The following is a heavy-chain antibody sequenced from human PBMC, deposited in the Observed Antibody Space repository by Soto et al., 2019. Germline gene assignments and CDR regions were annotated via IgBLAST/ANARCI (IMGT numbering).Heavy chain of an antibody. CDR2: ISYDGSNK. D-gene: IGHD6-19*01. CDR1: GFTFSIYA. V-gene: IGHV3-30-3*01. Sequence: SLRLSCAASGFTFSIYAMHWVRQAPGKGLEWVAVISYDGSNKYYAGSVKGRFTISRDNSKNTLYLQMNSLRAEDTAVYYCAREGLVAVAGTMYYYYGMDAWGQGTTVTVSS. J-gene: IGHJ6*02. CDR3: AREGLVAVAGTMYYYYGMDA.